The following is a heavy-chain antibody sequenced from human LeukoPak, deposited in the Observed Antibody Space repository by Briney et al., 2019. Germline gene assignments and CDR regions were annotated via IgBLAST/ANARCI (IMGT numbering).Heavy chain of an antibody. V-gene: IGHV1-2*02. CDR1: GYTFTGYY. CDR3: ARGLYSYGQYYFDY. Sequence: GASVKVSCKASGYTFTGYYMHWVRQAPGQGLEWMGWINPNSGGTNHAQKFQGRVTMTRDTSISTAYMELSRLRSDATAVYYCARGLYSYGQYYFDYWGQGTLVTVSS. D-gene: IGHD5-18*01. J-gene: IGHJ4*02. CDR2: INPNSGGT.